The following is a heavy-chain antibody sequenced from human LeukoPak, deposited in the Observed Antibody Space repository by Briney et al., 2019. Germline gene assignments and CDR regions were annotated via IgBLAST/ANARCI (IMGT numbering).Heavy chain of an antibody. CDR3: ARAPGYCSSTSCYFFGAFDI. CDR1: GGSISSYY. J-gene: IGHJ3*02. V-gene: IGHV4-59*01. CDR2: TYYSGST. D-gene: IGHD2-2*01. Sequence: PSETLSLTCTVSGGSISSYYWSWIRQPPGKGPEWIGYTYYSGSTNYNPSLKSRVTISVDTSKNQFSLKLSSVTAADTAVYYCARAPGYCSSTSCYFFGAFDIWGQGTMVTVSS.